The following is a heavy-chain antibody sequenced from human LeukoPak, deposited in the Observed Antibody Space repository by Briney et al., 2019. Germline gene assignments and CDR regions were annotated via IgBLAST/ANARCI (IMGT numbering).Heavy chain of an antibody. CDR2: ISYDGSNK. CDR1: GSTFSSYA. CDR3: ARVGGRGGPGDLYYFDY. V-gene: IGHV3-30-3*01. D-gene: IGHD4-17*01. J-gene: IGHJ4*02. Sequence: GGSLRLSCAASGSTFSSYAMHWVRQAPGKGLEWVAVISYDGSNKYYADSVKGRFTISRDNSKNTLYLQMNSLRAEDTAVYYCARVGGRGGPGDLYYFDYWGQGTLVTVSS.